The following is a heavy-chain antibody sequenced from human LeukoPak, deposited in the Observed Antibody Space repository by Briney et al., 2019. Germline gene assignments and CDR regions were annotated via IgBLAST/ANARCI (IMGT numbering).Heavy chain of an antibody. Sequence: GGSLRLSCAASGFTFSSYSMNWVRQAPGKGLEWVSSISSSSSYIYYADSVKGRFTISRHNAKNSLFLQMNSLGAEDTAVYYCARDREGYCSGGSCTNFDYWGQGTLVTVSS. CDR1: GFTFSSYS. D-gene: IGHD2-15*01. CDR2: ISSSSSYI. CDR3: ARDREGYCSGGSCTNFDY. V-gene: IGHV3-21*01. J-gene: IGHJ4*02.